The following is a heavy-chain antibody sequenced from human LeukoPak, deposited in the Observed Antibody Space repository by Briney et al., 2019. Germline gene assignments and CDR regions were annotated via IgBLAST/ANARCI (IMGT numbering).Heavy chain of an antibody. CDR1: GFTFSSYS. V-gene: IGHV3-21*01. J-gene: IGHJ4*02. Sequence: PGGSLRLSCATSGFTFSSYSMNWVRQAPGNGLEWVSSISSSSSHIYYADSVKGRFTISRDNAKNSLYLQMNSLRVEDTAVYYCANNDYGDLGGYWGQGTLVTVSS. CDR2: ISSSSSHI. D-gene: IGHD4-17*01. CDR3: ANNDYGDLGGY.